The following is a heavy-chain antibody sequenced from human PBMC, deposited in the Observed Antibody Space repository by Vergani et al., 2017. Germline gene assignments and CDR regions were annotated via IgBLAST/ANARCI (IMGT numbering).Heavy chain of an antibody. V-gene: IGHV3-23*01. J-gene: IGHJ4*02. Sequence: EVQLLESGGGLVQPGGSLRLSCAASGFTFSSYAMSWVRQAPGKGLEWVSAISGSGGSTYYADSVKGRFTISRDNSKNTLYLQMNSLRAEDTAVYYCAKKFDSGYDFDEGYXFDYWGQGTLVTVSS. CDR3: AKKFDSGYDFDEGYXFDY. CDR2: ISGSGGST. D-gene: IGHD5-12*01. CDR1: GFTFSSYA.